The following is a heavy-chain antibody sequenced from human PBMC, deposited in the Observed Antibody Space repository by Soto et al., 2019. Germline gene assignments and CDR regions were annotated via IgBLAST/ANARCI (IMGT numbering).Heavy chain of an antibody. CDR3: ARGKGMEENYFYYGMDI. Sequence: QVQVVQSGAEVKKPGASVKVSCKASGYTLSTYGMHWVRQAPGQSLEWMGWLNGGTGQTRYSQRFQDRVIITGDTSESTGYMELRSLRSEDTAVYYCARGKGMEENYFYYGMDIWGQGTTVTVSS. D-gene: IGHD3-10*01. CDR1: GYTLSTYG. V-gene: IGHV1-3*01. J-gene: IGHJ6*02. CDR2: LNGGTGQT.